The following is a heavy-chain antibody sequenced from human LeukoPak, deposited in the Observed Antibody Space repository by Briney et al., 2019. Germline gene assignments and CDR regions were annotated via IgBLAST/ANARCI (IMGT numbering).Heavy chain of an antibody. CDR1: GCSISSYY. Sequence: SETLSLTCTVSGCSISSYYWSWIRQPAAKGLEWIGRIYTSGSTNYDPSLNSRVTMSADTSKNQLSLHLSSVTAADTAVYYCTRDKCSGGSCYLGYWGQGTLVSVSS. CDR3: TRDKCSGGSCYLGY. J-gene: IGHJ4*02. CDR2: IYTSGST. D-gene: IGHD2-15*01. V-gene: IGHV4-4*07.